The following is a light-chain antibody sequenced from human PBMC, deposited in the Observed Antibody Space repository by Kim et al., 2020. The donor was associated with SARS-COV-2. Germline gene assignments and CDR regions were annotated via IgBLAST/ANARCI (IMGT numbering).Light chain of an antibody. CDR3: NCRDSSGDHVV. CDR1: SLRNYY. CDR2: GKY. V-gene: IGLV3-19*01. J-gene: IGLJ3*02. Sequence: SSELTQDPAVSVALGQTVRLTCQGDSLRNYYATWYQQRPGQAPVLVLYGKYNRPSGIPDRFSGSASGNTASLTITGAQAEDEADHYCNCRDSSGDHVVFG.